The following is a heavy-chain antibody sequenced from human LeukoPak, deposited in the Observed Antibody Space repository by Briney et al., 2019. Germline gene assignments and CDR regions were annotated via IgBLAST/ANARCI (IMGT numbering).Heavy chain of an antibody. CDR3: ARATTSSGWTRAEYFQH. Sequence: SETLSLTCAVYGGSFSGYYWSWIRQPPGKGLEWIGEINHSGSTNYNPPLKSRVTISVDTSKNQFSLKLSSVTAAETAVYYCARATTSSGWTRAEYFQHWGQGTLVTVSS. V-gene: IGHV4-34*01. J-gene: IGHJ1*01. CDR2: INHSGST. CDR1: GGSFSGYY. D-gene: IGHD6-19*01.